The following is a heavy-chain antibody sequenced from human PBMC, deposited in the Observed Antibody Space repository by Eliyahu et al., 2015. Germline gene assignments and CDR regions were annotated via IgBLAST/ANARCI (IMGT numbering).Heavy chain of an antibody. Sequence: QVQLQQXGAGLLKPSXTLSLTCAVYGGSXSGYYWXXXRQPPGKGLEWSGEINHSGSTNYNPSLKSRVTISVDTSKNQFSLKLSSVTAADTAVYYCARGVRGVVTATPLDYWGQGTLVTVSS. CDR1: GGSXSGYY. CDR2: INHSGST. D-gene: IGHD2-21*02. CDR3: ARGVRGVVTATPLDY. V-gene: IGHV4-34*01. J-gene: IGHJ4*02.